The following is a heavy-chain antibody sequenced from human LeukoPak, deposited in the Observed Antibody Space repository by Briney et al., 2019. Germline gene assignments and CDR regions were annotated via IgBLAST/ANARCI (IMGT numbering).Heavy chain of an antibody. V-gene: IGHV3-74*01. D-gene: IGHD4-11*01. J-gene: IGHJ4*02. CDR3: ARGGSQSNSPAHF. CDR2: INGERSST. Sequence: GGSLRPSCAVFRFNVTTSGTHGVRQAPGKGPMWVSHINGERSSTSYADSVKGRFTISRDNAKNTLYLQMNTLRADDTAVYYCARGGSQSNSPAHFWRQGTLVSVSS. CDR1: RFNVTTSG.